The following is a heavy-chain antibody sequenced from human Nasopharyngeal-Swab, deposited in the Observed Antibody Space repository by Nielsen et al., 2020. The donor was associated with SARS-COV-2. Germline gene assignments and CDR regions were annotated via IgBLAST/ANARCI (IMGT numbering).Heavy chain of an antibody. D-gene: IGHD4-23*01. CDR3: ARGVNSDY. CDR2: INTNTGNP. J-gene: IGHJ4*02. CDR1: GYTFTSYA. V-gene: IGHV7-4-1*02. Sequence: ASVKVSCKASGYTFTSYAMIWVRQAPGQGLEWMGWINTNTGNPTYAQDFTGRFVISLDASVSTADLQLSSLKAEDTAVYYCARGVNSDYWGQGTLVTVSS.